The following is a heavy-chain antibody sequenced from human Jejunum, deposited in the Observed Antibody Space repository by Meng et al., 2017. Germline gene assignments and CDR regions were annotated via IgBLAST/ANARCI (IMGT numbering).Heavy chain of an antibody. Sequence: QVQLQAAGPGLVEPSETLSLTCAVSGGSIESNNWWTWIRQPPGQGLEWIGEVYHSGSTHYNPSLQSRVTISIDNSKNRFSLSLNSVTAADTAIYYCARADYVRYFELWGPGTLVTVSS. J-gene: IGHJ2*01. D-gene: IGHD3-10*02. CDR2: VYHSGST. CDR3: ARADYVRYFEL. V-gene: IGHV4-4*02. CDR1: GGSIESNNW.